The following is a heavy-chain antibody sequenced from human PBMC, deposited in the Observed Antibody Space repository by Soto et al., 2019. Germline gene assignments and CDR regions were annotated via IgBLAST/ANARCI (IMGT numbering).Heavy chain of an antibody. CDR2: ISAYNGNT. CDR1: GYTFTSYG. D-gene: IGHD1-26*01. CDR3: ARSIVGAPLWYLDL. V-gene: IGHV1-18*01. J-gene: IGHJ2*01. Sequence: ASVKVSCKASGYTFTSYGISWVRQAPGPRLERMGWISAYNGNTNYAQKLQGRFTMTRDTSTSTVYMELSSLRSEDTAVYYYARSIVGAPLWYLDLWGRGTLVTVSS.